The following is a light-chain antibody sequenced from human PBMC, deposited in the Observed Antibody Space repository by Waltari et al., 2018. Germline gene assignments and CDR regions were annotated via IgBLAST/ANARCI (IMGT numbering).Light chain of an antibody. J-gene: IGKJ1*01. V-gene: IGKV1-5*03. CDR3: QQYRNLWT. Sequence: DIQMTLSPSTLSASVGDRVTITCRASQSLSNWLAWYQQKPGKAPKVLIYKASTLESGVPSRFSGSGSGTEFTLTISSLQPDDFATYYCQQYRNLWTFGQGTKVEIK. CDR2: KAS. CDR1: QSLSNW.